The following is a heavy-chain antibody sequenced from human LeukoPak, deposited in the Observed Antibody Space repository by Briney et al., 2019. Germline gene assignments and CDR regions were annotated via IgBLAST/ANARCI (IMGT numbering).Heavy chain of an antibody. CDR3: ARLGYYYYYMDV. CDR2: IYYSGST. V-gene: IGHV4-61*08. Sequence: SQTLSLTCTVSGGSISSGDYYWSWIRQPPGKGLEWIGYIYYSGSTNYNPSLKSRVTTSVDTSKNQFSLKLSSVTAADTAVYYCARLGYYYYYMDVWGKGTTVTVSS. CDR1: GGSISSGDYY. J-gene: IGHJ6*03. D-gene: IGHD3-16*01.